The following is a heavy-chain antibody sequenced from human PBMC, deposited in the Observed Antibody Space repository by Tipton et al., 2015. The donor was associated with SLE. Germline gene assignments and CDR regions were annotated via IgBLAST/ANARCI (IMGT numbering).Heavy chain of an antibody. V-gene: IGHV1-69*05. CDR2: IIPIFGTA. D-gene: IGHD2-2*01. J-gene: IGHJ1*01. Sequence: QSGPEVKKPGSSVKVSCKASGGTFSSYAISWVRQAPGQGLGWMGGIIPIFGTANYAQKFQGRVTITTDESTSTAYMELSSLRSEDTAVYYCASGDCSSTSCYRAEYFQHWGQGTLVTVSS. CDR3: ASGDCSSTSCYRAEYFQH. CDR1: GGTFSSYA.